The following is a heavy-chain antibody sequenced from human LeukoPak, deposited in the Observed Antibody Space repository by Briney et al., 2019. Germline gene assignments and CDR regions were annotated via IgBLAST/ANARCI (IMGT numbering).Heavy chain of an antibody. J-gene: IGHJ4*02. CDR1: GFTFSSYA. D-gene: IGHD3-22*01. V-gene: IGHV3-33*01. Sequence: GGSLRLSCAASGFTFSSYAMHWVRQAPGKGLEWVAVIWYDGSNKNYVDSVKGRFTISRDNSKNTLYLQMNSLRDEDPAVYYCARVAMSDSSGYCDYWGQGTLVTVSS. CDR3: ARVAMSDSSGYCDY. CDR2: IWYDGSNK.